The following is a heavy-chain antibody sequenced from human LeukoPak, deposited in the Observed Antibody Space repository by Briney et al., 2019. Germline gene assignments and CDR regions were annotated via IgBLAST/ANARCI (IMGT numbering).Heavy chain of an antibody. CDR3: ARGGGDYDYMDV. J-gene: IGHJ6*03. CDR2: INHSGST. V-gene: IGHV4-34*01. Sequence: PSETLSLTCAVYGGSFSGYYWSWIRQPPGKGLEWIGEINHSGSTNYNPSLKSRVTISVDTSKNQFSLKLSSVTAADTAVYYCARGGGDYDYMDVWGKGTTVTVSS. CDR1: GGSFSGYY.